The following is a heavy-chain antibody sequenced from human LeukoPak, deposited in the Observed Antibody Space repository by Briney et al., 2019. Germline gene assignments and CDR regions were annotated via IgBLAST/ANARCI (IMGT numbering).Heavy chain of an antibody. CDR3: AKPRARDCSGGSCSHDAFDI. J-gene: IGHJ3*02. V-gene: IGHV3-23*01. D-gene: IGHD2-15*01. CDR2: ISASAAGI. Sequence: PGGSLRLSCTASGFTFTSHAMNWVRQAPGKGLEWVSTISASAAGIYYADSVKGRFTISRDNSKNTLSLQMNSLRAEDTAVYFCAKPRARDCSGGSCSHDAFDIWGQGTMVTVSS. CDR1: GFTFTSHA.